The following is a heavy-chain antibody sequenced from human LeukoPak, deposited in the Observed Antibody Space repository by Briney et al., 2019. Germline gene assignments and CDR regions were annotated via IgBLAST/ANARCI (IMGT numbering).Heavy chain of an antibody. V-gene: IGHV3-11*05. CDR1: GFPFGDYY. CDR3: ARGHFGMGV. J-gene: IGHJ6*02. Sequence: GGSLRLSCAASGFPFGDYYMSWIRQAPGKGLEWVSYISSSSSYTNYADSVKGRFTIFRENAKNSLFLQMNSLRAEDTAVYYCARGHFGMGVWGQGTTVTVSS. CDR2: ISSSSSYT.